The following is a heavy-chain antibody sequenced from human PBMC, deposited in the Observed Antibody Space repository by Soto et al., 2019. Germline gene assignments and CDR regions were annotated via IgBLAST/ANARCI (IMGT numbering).Heavy chain of an antibody. D-gene: IGHD1-26*01. CDR1: GGSFSGYY. V-gene: IGHV4-34*01. CDR2: INHSGST. CDR3: ASPSREAAIVGATTGDY. J-gene: IGHJ4*02. Sequence: QVQLQQWGAGLLKPSETLSLTCAVYGGSFSGYYWSWIRQPPGKGLEWIGEINHSGSTNYNPSLKSRVTISVDTSKNQFSLKLSSVTAADTAVYYCASPSREAAIVGATTGDYWGQGTLVTVSS.